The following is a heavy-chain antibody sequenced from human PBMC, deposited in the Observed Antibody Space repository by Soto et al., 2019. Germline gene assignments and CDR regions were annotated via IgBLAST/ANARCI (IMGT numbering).Heavy chain of an antibody. Sequence: QVQLVESGGGVVQPGRSPRLSCAASGFTFSSYGMHWVRQAPGKGLEWVAVIWYDGSNKYYADSVKGRFTISRDNSKNTLYLQMNSLRAEDTAVYYCARGEYCSSTSCYTGMADYWGQGTLVTVSS. CDR3: ARGEYCSSTSCYTGMADY. CDR1: GFTFSSYG. CDR2: IWYDGSNK. D-gene: IGHD2-2*02. J-gene: IGHJ4*02. V-gene: IGHV3-33*01.